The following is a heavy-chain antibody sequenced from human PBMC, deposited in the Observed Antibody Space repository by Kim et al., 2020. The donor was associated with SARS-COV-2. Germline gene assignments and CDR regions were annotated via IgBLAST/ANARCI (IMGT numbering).Heavy chain of an antibody. D-gene: IGHD6-19*01. CDR1: GFTFTSYG. CDR2: ISGSGQST. Sequence: GGSLRLSCVASGFTFTSYGMSWVRQAPGKGLEWVSVISGSGQSTYYLDSVKGRFTVSRDNSKSTVYLHMNGLTVDDTAKYFCAKLRTSGWLREGFDFWGQGTLVTVSS. J-gene: IGHJ4*02. CDR3: AKLRTSGWLREGFDF. V-gene: IGHV3-23*01.